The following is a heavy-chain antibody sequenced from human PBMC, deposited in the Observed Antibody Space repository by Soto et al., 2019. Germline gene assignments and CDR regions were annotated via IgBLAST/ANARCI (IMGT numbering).Heavy chain of an antibody. CDR2: IIPIIGTP. CDR1: GGSLKNSG. CDR3: ARERDGSGSLSYYFDQ. J-gene: IGHJ4*02. V-gene: IGHV1-69*01. Sequence: QLELVQSGAEVMEPGPSVKLSSKSSGGSLKNSGINWVRQAPGQGLGWVGGIIPIIGTPNYLQRLQTRVTITVDESTNTGFLELGSLRFDDTPIYYCARERDGSGSLSYYFDQWGQGTLVTVSS. D-gene: IGHD3-10*01.